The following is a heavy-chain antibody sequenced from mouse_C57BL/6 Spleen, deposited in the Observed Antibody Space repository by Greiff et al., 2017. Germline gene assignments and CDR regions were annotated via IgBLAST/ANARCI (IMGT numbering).Heavy chain of an antibody. CDR3: AREGDYDLYAMDY. J-gene: IGHJ4*01. V-gene: IGHV1-7*01. CDR1: GYTFTSYW. D-gene: IGHD2-4*01. CDR2: INPSSGYT. Sequence: VQLQQSGAELVKPGASVKLSCKASGYTFTSYWMHWVKQRPGQGLEWIGYINPSSGYTKYNQKFKDKATLTADKSSSTAYMQLSSLTYEDSAVYDCAREGDYDLYAMDYWGQGTSVTVAS.